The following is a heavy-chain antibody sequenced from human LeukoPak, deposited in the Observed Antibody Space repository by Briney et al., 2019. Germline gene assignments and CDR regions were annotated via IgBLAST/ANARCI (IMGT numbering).Heavy chain of an antibody. J-gene: IGHJ4*02. CDR1: GFTFSSYA. Sequence: PGGSLRLSCAASGFTFSSYAMSWVRQAPGKGLEWVSAISGSGGSTYYADSVKGRFTISRDNSKNTLYLQMNSLRAEDTAVYYCAKDVRWGDIVVVPAAVWGQGTLVTVSS. CDR3: AKDVRWGDIVVVPAAV. V-gene: IGHV3-23*01. CDR2: ISGSGGST. D-gene: IGHD2-2*01.